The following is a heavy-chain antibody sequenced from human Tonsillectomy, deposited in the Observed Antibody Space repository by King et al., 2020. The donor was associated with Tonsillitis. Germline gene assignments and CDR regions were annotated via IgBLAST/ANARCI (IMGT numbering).Heavy chain of an antibody. J-gene: IGHJ6*02. Sequence: QLVQSGAEVKKPGPSVMVSCKVSGYTLTAISMHWVRQTPGKGLEWIGGYDPEDGKTIYAQRFQGRVTMTEDTSTDTAYMELSSLRSEDTAVYYCATDTKVYYYGMDVWGQGTTVIVSS. CDR1: GYTLTAIS. CDR2: YDPEDGKT. CDR3: ATDTKVYYYGMDV. V-gene: IGHV1-24*01.